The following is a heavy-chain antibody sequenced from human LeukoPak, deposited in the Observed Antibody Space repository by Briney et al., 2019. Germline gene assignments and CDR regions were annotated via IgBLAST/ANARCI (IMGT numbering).Heavy chain of an antibody. D-gene: IGHD3-22*01. V-gene: IGHV1-3*01. J-gene: IGHJ4*02. Sequence: GASVKVSCKASGYTFTNYAIHWVRQAPGQRLEWMGWINAANGNTKYSQKFRGRVTITRDTSASTAYMELSSLRSEDTAVYYCARDPNSGYHDYWGQGTLVTVSS. CDR1: GYTFTNYA. CDR2: INAANGNT. CDR3: ARDPNSGYHDY.